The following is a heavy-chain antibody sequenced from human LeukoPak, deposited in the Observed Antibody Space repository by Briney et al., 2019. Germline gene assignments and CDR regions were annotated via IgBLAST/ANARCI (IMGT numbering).Heavy chain of an antibody. J-gene: IGHJ4*02. CDR1: GFTFSTYA. V-gene: IGHV3-30-3*01. CDR3: ARKGGVYDY. D-gene: IGHD2-8*02. CDR2: ISYDGSNK. Sequence: GGSLRLSCAAPGFTFSTYAMHWVRQAPGKGLEWVAVISYDGSNKYYADSVKGRFTISRDNSKNTLYLQMNSLRAEDTAVYYCARKGGVYDYWGQGTLVTVSS.